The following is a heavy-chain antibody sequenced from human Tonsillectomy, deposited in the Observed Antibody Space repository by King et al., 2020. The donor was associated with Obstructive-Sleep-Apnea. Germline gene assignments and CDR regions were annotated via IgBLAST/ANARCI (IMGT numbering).Heavy chain of an antibody. CDR1: GFTFIDYY. CDR3: ARASGSYHDS. Sequence: VQLVESGGGLVKPGRSLRLSCAASGFTFIDYYMSWIRQAPGKGLEWGSYISSRVTTIYNADSVKGRFTITRDNAKKSLYLQMNSLRAEDTAVYYCARASGSYHDSWAQGTLLTVSS. J-gene: IGHJ5*01. D-gene: IGHD3-10*01. CDR2: ISSRVTTI. V-gene: IGHV3-11*01.